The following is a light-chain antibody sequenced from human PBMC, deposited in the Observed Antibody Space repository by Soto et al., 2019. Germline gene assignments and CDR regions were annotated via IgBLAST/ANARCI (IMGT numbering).Light chain of an antibody. Sequence: QSALTQPASMSGSPGQSITISCTGTSSDIGTYNYVSWYQQHPGKVPKLMIYEVSKRPSGVPDRFSGSKSGNTASLTVSGLQAEDEADYYCSSFAGSNTIFGGGTKVTVL. CDR3: SSFAGSNTI. CDR1: SSDIGTYNY. CDR2: EVS. V-gene: IGLV2-8*01. J-gene: IGLJ2*01.